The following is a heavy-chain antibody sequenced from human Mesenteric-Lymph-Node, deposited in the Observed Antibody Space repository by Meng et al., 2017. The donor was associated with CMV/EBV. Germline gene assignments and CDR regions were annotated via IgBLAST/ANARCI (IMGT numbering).Heavy chain of an antibody. CDR1: GFSFSRYN. V-gene: IGHV3-21*01. J-gene: IGHJ6*02. CDR2: ISDSSSYI. CDR3: ARAGGTIFGVATSYYGMDV. Sequence: GESLKISCAASGFSFSRYNMNWVRQAPGKGLEWVSSISDSSSYIYYADSVKGRFTISRDNAKNSLYLQMNSLRAEDTAVYYCARAGGTIFGVATSYYGMDVWGQGTTVTVSS. D-gene: IGHD3-3*01.